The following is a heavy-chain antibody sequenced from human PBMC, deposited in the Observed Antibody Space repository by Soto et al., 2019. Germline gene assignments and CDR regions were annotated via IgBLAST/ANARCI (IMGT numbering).Heavy chain of an antibody. CDR3: ARVSSNYDFWSGYHYYFDY. J-gene: IGHJ4*02. D-gene: IGHD3-3*01. V-gene: IGHV4-4*07. CDR2: IYTSGST. CDR1: GGSISSYY. Sequence: SETLSLTRTVSGGSISSYYWSWIRQPAGKGLEWIGRIYTSGSTNYNPSLKSRVTMSVDTSKNQFSLKLSSVTAADTAVYYCARVSSNYDFWSGYHYYFDYWGQGTLVTVSS.